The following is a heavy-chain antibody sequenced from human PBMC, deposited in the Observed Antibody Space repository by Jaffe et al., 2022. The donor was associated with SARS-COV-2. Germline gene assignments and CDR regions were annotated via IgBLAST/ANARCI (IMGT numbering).Heavy chain of an antibody. CDR1: GFTFSSYW. CDR2: IKQDGSEK. D-gene: IGHD3-3*01. V-gene: IGHV3-7*03. J-gene: IGHJ6*02. Sequence: EVQLVESGGGLVQPGGSLRLSCAASGFTFSSYWMSWVRQAPGKGLEWVANIKQDGSEKYYVDSVKGRFTISRDNAKNSLYLQMNSLRAEDTAVYYCARGGGFWSGYSLGYYYYGMDVWGQGTTVTVSS. CDR3: ARGGGFWSGYSLGYYYYGMDV.